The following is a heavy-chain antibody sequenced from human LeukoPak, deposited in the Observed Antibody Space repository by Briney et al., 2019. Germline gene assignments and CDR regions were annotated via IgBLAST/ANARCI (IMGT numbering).Heavy chain of an antibody. CDR2: ISSSSSTI. CDR3: ARDGRPYGMDV. D-gene: IGHD2-15*01. CDR1: GFTFSSYS. Sequence: PGGSLRLSCAASGFTFSSYSMNWVRQAPGKGLEWVSYISSSSSTIYYADSVKGRFTISRDNAKNSLYLQMNSLRAEDTAVYYCARDGRPYGMDVWGQGTTVTVSS. V-gene: IGHV3-48*04. J-gene: IGHJ6*02.